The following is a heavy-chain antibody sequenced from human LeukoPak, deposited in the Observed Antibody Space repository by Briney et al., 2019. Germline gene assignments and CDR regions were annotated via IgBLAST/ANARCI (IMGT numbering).Heavy chain of an antibody. CDR1: GFTFSSYA. V-gene: IGHV3-30*04. J-gene: IGHJ4*02. Sequence: PGRSLRLSCAASGFTFSSYAMDWVRQAPGKGLEWVAVISYDGSNKYYADSVKGRFTISRDNSKNTLYLQMNSLGAEDTAVYYCARVPYCSGGSCYWRLIDYWGQGTLVTVSS. D-gene: IGHD2-15*01. CDR2: ISYDGSNK. CDR3: ARVPYCSGGSCYWRLIDY.